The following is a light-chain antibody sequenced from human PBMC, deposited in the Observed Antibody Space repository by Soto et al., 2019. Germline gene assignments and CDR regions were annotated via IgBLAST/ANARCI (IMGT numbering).Light chain of an antibody. CDR2: GAS. CDR3: QQYGSSPWT. Sequence: EIVVTQSPATLSLSPGERATLSCRASQSVSSRYVAWYQQKRGQAPRLLIYGASSRATGIPDRFSGTGSGTGFTLTISRLEPEDFAVYFCQQYGSSPWTFGQGTKVDIK. V-gene: IGKV3-20*01. J-gene: IGKJ1*01. CDR1: QSVSSRY.